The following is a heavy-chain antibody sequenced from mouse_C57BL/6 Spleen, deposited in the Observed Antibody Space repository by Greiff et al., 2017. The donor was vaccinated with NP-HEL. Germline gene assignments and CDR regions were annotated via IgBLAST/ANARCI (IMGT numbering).Heavy chain of an antibody. D-gene: IGHD2-4*01. CDR2: IDPEDGDT. J-gene: IGHJ2*01. CDR3: TTFYYDYDGNFDY. CDR1: GFNIKDYY. V-gene: IGHV14-1*01. Sequence: EVQLQESGAELVRPGASVKLSCTASGFNIKDYYMHWVEQRPEQGLEWIGRIDPEDGDTEYAPKFQGKATMTADTSSNTAYLQLSSLTSEDTAVYYCTTFYYDYDGNFDYWGQGTTLTVSS.